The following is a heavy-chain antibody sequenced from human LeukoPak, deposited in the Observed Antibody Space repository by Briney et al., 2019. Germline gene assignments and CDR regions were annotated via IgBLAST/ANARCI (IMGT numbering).Heavy chain of an antibody. CDR2: IYYSGST. V-gene: IGHV4-39*01. D-gene: IGHD6-19*01. Sequence: KPSETLSLTCTVSGGSISSSSYYWGWIRQPPGKGLEWIGRIYYSGSTYHNPSLKSRVTISVDTSKNQFSLKLSSVTAADTAVYYCARHGSGWDDYWGQGTLVTVSS. CDR3: ARHGSGWDDY. J-gene: IGHJ4*02. CDR1: GGSISSSSYY.